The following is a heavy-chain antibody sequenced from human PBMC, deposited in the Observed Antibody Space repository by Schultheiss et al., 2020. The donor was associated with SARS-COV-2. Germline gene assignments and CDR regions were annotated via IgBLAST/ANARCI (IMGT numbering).Heavy chain of an antibody. V-gene: IGHV3-30*04. CDR3: ARLGTYYYDSSGYNPIDY. CDR2: ISYDGSNK. J-gene: IGHJ4*02. D-gene: IGHD3-22*01. CDR1: GFTFSSYA. Sequence: GGSLRLSCAASGFTFSSYAMHWVRQAPGKGLEWVAVISYDGSNKYYADSVRGRFTISRDNSKNTLYLQMSSLRAEDTAVYYCARLGTYYYDSSGYNPIDYWGQGTLVTVSS.